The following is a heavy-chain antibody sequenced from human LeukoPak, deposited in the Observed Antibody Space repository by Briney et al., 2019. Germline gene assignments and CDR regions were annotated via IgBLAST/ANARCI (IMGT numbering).Heavy chain of an antibody. Sequence: PGGSLRLSCAASGFTFSSYSVNWVRQAPGKGLEWVSYISSSSSTIYYADSVKGRFTISRDNAKNSLYLQMNSLRAEDTAVYYCARPECSGGSCYSLSWGQGTLVTVSS. D-gene: IGHD2-15*01. CDR2: ISSSSSTI. J-gene: IGHJ4*02. V-gene: IGHV3-48*01. CDR3: ARPECSGGSCYSLS. CDR1: GFTFSSYS.